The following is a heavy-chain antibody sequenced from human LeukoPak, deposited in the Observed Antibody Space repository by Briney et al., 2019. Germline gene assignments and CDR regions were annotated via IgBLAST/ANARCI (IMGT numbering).Heavy chain of an antibody. CDR1: GFTFSNAW. J-gene: IGHJ6*03. D-gene: IGHD1-26*01. V-gene: IGHV3-15*01. CDR2: IKSKTDGGTT. Sequence: GGSLRLSCAASGFTFSNAWMSWVRQAPGKGLEWVGRIKSKTDGGTTDYAAPVKGRFTISRDGSKNTLYLQMNSLRAEDTAVYYCAKDASSGSYSNYYYYYMDVWGKGTTVTVSS. CDR3: AKDASSGSYSNYYYYYMDV.